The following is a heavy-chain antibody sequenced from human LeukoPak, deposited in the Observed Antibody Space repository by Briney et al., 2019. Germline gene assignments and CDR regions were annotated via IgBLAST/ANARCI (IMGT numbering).Heavy chain of an antibody. J-gene: IGHJ4*02. CDR1: GFNFSSYA. V-gene: IGHV3-30*04. D-gene: IGHD6-13*01. Sequence: GSSLRLFCAASGFNFSSYAMHWVRQAPGKGLECVTVISYDGSNKYCADYVKGRFTISRDNSKNTLYLQMNSLRAEDTAVYHFARDEAAAGTVDYWGQGTLVTVSS. CDR3: ARDEAAAGTVDY. CDR2: ISYDGSNK.